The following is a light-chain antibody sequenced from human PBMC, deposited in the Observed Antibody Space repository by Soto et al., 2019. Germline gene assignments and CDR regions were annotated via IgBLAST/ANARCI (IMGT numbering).Light chain of an antibody. J-gene: IGKJ1*01. CDR1: QSISIW. CDR2: QAS. Sequence: DIQMTQSPSSLSASVGDRVTITCRASQSISIWLGWYQQKPGKAPKVLIYQASNLESGVPSRFSGSGSGTEFTFTISSLQPDDFATYYCQHYSGDSATFGRGTKVEIK. CDR3: QHYSGDSAT. V-gene: IGKV1-5*03.